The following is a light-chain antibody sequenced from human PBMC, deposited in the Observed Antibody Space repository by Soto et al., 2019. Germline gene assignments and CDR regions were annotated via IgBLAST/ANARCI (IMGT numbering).Light chain of an antibody. V-gene: IGKV3D-15*01. CDR3: QQYHDWPLT. Sequence: EIVMTQSPAALSVSPGEGATLSCRASQSVSTNLAWYQQKPGQAPRLLIDGASSRATGIPARFSGSGSGTEFTLTISSLQSEDFAVYFCQQYHDWPLTFGGGTQVDIK. J-gene: IGKJ4*01. CDR2: GAS. CDR1: QSVSTN.